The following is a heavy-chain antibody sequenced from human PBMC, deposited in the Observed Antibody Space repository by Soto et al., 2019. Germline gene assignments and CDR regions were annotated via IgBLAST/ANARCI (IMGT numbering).Heavy chain of an antibody. Sequence: EVQLVESGGGLVQPGGSLKLSCAASGFTFSGSAMHWVRQASGKGLEWVGRIRNKADNYATAYAASVKGRFTISRDDSKNTSLLQMNSLRTEDTAVYYCMNDFWSGSPDCWGQGTLVTVSS. CDR3: MNDFWSGSPDC. J-gene: IGHJ4*02. D-gene: IGHD3-3*01. CDR1: GFTFSGSA. CDR2: IRNKADNYAT. V-gene: IGHV3-73*01.